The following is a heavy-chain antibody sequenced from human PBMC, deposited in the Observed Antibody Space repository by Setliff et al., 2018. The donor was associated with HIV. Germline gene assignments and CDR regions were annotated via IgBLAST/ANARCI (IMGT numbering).Heavy chain of an antibody. CDR3: ARSTTAD. Sequence: ASVEVSCKASGGTFSSYAISWVRQAPGQGLEWMGWIYPNTGGTNYAQKFQGRVTMTRDTSISTAYMELSRLRSDDTAVYYCARSTTADWGQGTMVTVSS. CDR1: GGTFSSYA. CDR2: IYPNTGGT. V-gene: IGHV1-2*02. J-gene: IGHJ4*02. D-gene: IGHD4-17*01.